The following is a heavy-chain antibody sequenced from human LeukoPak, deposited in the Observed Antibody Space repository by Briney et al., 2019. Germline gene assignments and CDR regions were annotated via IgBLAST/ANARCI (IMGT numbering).Heavy chain of an antibody. CDR3: ARLGYCSNGVCSNLDY. CDR2: IYPGDSDT. V-gene: IGHV5-51*01. CDR1: GYSFTSYW. Sequence: PGESLQISCQGSGYSFTSYWIGWVRQMPGKGLEWMGLIYPGDSDTRYSPSFQGQVTISADKSITTAHLQWNSLKASDTAMYYCARLGYCSNGVCSNLDYWGQGTLVTVSS. D-gene: IGHD2-8*01. J-gene: IGHJ4*02.